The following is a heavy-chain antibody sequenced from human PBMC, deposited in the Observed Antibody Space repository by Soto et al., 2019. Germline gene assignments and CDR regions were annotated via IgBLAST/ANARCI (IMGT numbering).Heavy chain of an antibody. CDR1: GGTFNNYP. Sequence: ASVKVSCKASGGTFNNYPITWVRQAPGEGLEWMGGSIPIFGTANYAQKFQGRVTISVDESTSTAYMELSSLRSEDTAVYYCARGRGYSGDDHYYYFDMDVWGQGTTGTVSS. V-gene: IGHV1-69*13. CDR2: SIPIFGTA. J-gene: IGHJ6*02. D-gene: IGHD5-12*01. CDR3: ARGRGYSGDDHYYYFDMDV.